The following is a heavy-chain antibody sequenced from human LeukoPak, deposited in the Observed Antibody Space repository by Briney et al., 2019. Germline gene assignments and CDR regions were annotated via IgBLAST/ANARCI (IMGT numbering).Heavy chain of an antibody. CDR1: GFTVSSNY. CDR3: ARDGSGSAFDAFDI. Sequence: QPGGSLRLSCAASGFTVSSNYMSWVRQAPGKGLEWVSVIYGSSSTHYADSVKGRFTISRDNSRNTLSLQMNSLRAEDTAVYYCARDGSGSAFDAFDIWGQGTMVTVSS. J-gene: IGHJ3*02. CDR2: IYGSSST. V-gene: IGHV3-66*01. D-gene: IGHD6-19*01.